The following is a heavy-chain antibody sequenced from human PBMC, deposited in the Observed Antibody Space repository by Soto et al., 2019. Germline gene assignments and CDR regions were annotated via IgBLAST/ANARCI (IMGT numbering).Heavy chain of an antibody. CDR2: IYHSGST. D-gene: IGHD1-1*01. CDR1: GGSISSGGYS. CDR3: ARGNGNLGSIDAFDI. J-gene: IGHJ3*02. Sequence: QLQLQESGSGLVKPSQTLSLTCAVSGGSISSGGYSWSWIRQPPGKGLEWIGYIYHSGSTYYNPSLKSRVTISVDRSKNQFSLKLSSVPAADTAVYYCARGNGNLGSIDAFDIWGQGTMVTVSS. V-gene: IGHV4-30-2*01.